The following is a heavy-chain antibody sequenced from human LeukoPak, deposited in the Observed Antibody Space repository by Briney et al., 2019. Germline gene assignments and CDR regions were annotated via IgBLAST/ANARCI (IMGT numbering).Heavy chain of an antibody. D-gene: IGHD3-3*01. CDR2: ISSSGSTI. CDR3: ARGQSGMSWYFDL. CDR1: GFTFSSYE. J-gene: IGHJ2*01. Sequence: PGGSLRLSCAASGFTFSSYEMNWVRQAPGKGLEWVSYISSSGSTIYYADSVKGRFTISRDNAKHSLYLQMNSLRAEDTAIYHCARGQSGMSWYFDLWGRGTLVTVSS. V-gene: IGHV3-48*03.